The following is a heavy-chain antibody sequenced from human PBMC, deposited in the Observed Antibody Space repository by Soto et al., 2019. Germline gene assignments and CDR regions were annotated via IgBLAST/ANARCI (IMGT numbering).Heavy chain of an antibody. CDR1: GFTFSSYG. CDR3: AKEGLDQNYYYYYGMDV. Sequence: QVQLVESGGGVVQPGRSLRLSCAASGFTFSSYGMHWVRQAPGKGLEWVAIISFDGSNKYYAVSVKGRFTISRDTSNNTLYLQMNSLRAEDTAVYYCAKEGLDQNYYYYYGMDVWGQGTTVTVSS. CDR2: ISFDGSNK. V-gene: IGHV3-30*18. J-gene: IGHJ6*02. D-gene: IGHD2-21*01.